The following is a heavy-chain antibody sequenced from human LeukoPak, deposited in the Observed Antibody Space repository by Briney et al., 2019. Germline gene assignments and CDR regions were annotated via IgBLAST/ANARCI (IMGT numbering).Heavy chain of an antibody. D-gene: IGHD6-13*01. CDR2: IYTSGST. Sequence: SETLSLTCTVSGGSISSYYRSWTRQPAGKGMGWIGRIYTSGSTNYNLSLRSRVIMSVDTSKNQFSLKLSSVTAADTAVYYCAREKLVSFDYWGQGTLVTVSS. V-gene: IGHV4-4*07. CDR3: AREKLVSFDY. J-gene: IGHJ4*02. CDR1: GGSISSYY.